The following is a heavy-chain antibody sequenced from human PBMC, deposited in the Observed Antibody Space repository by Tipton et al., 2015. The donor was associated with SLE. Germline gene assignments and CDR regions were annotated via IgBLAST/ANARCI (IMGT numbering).Heavy chain of an antibody. CDR1: GFTFSSYA. CDR2: ISYDGSNK. CDR3: ALAGKEGY. J-gene: IGHJ4*02. V-gene: IGHV3-30*04. D-gene: IGHD6-13*01. Sequence: SLRLSCAASGFTFSSYAMHWVRQAPGKGLEWVAVISYDGSNKYYADSVKGRFTISRDNSKNTLYLQMNSLRAEDTAVYYCALAGKEGYWGQGTLVTVSS.